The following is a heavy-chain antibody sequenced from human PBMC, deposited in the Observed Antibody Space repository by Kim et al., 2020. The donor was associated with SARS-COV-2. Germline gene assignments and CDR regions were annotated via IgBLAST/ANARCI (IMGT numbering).Heavy chain of an antibody. CDR1: GYTFTSYG. CDR2: ISAYNGNT. J-gene: IGHJ4*02. CDR3: ARDGMATITYGRSWGWYDY. Sequence: ASVKVSCKASGYTFTSYGISWVRQAPGQGLEWMGWISAYNGNTNYAQKLQGRVTMTTDTSTSTAYMELRSLRSDDTAVYYCARDGMATITYGRSWGWYDYWGQGTLVTVSS. V-gene: IGHV1-18*01. D-gene: IGHD5-12*01.